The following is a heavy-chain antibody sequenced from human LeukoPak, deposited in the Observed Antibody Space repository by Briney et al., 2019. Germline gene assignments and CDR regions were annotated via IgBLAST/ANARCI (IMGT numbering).Heavy chain of an antibody. V-gene: IGHV3-48*03. CDR2: ISSSGSTI. D-gene: IGHD1-26*01. CDR1: GFTFSSYE. Sequence: PGGSLRLSCAASGFTFSSYEMNWVRQAPGKGLEWVSYISSSGSTIYYADSVKGRFTISRDNAKNSLYLQMNSLRAEDTAVYYCARDRLGATYFDYWRQGTLVTVSS. CDR3: ARDRLGATYFDY. J-gene: IGHJ4*02.